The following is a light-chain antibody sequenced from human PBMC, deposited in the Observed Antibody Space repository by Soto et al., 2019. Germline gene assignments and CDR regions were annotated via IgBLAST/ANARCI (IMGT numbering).Light chain of an antibody. Sequence: QSVLTQPPSASGTPGQRVSISCSGSSSNFGNHHVYWYQHLPGSAPKLLIYRNNQRPSGVPDRFSGSKSGTSASLAISGLRSEDEADYYCAAWDDSLSGLFGGGTKVTVL. V-gene: IGLV1-47*01. CDR1: SSNFGNHH. J-gene: IGLJ2*01. CDR2: RNN. CDR3: AAWDDSLSGL.